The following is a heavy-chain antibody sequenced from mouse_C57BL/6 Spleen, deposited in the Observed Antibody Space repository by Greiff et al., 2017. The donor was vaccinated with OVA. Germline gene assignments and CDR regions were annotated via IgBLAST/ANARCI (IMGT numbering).Heavy chain of an antibody. V-gene: IGHV1-80*01. Sequence: QVQLQQSGAELVKPGASVKISCKASGYAFSSYWMNWVTQRPGKGLEWIGQIYPGDGDPNSNGKFKGKATLTADKSSSTAYMQLSSLTSEDSAVYFCARSNYMEAIDYWGQGTSVTVSS. CDR1: GYAFSSYW. D-gene: IGHD2-12*01. CDR2: IYPGDGDP. J-gene: IGHJ4*01. CDR3: ARSNYMEAIDY.